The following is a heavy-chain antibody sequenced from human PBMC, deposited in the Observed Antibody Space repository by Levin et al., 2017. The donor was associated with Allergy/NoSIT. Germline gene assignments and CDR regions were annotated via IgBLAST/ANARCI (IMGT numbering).Heavy chain of an antibody. CDR1: GGSFSGYY. V-gene: IGHV4-34*01. CDR3: ARGLGPSSSRGVVDY. CDR2: INHSGST. J-gene: IGHJ4*02. D-gene: IGHD6-13*01. Sequence: PSETLSLTCAVYGGSFSGYYWSWIRQPPGKGLEWIGEINHSGSTNYNPSLKSRVTISVDTSKNQFSLKLSSVTAADTAVYYCARGLGPSSSRGVVDYWGQGTLVTVSS.